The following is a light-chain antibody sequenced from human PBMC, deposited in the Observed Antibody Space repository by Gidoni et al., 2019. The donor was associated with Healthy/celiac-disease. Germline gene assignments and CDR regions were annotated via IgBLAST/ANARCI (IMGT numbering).Light chain of an antibody. V-gene: IGKV1-39*01. J-gene: IGKJ2*04. CDR2: AAS. CDR3: QQSYSTPQGS. CDR1: QSISSY. Sequence: DIQMTQSPSSLSASVGDRVTITCRASQSISSYLNWYQQKPRKAPKLLIYAASSLQSGVPSRFSGSGSGTDFTLTISSLQPEDFATYYCQQSYSTPQGSFGQGTKLEIK.